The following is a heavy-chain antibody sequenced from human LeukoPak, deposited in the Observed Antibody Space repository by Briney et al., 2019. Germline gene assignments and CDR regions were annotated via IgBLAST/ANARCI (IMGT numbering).Heavy chain of an antibody. D-gene: IGHD6-13*01. CDR3: ATRLGDSSSWYLYYFDY. CDR1: GYSISSGYY. CDR2: IYHSGST. Sequence: SETLSLTCTVSGYSISSGYYWGWIRQPPGKGLEWIGSIYHSGSTYYNPSLKSRVTISVDTSKNQFSLKLSSVTAADTAVYYCATRLGDSSSWYLYYFDYWGQGTLVTVSS. J-gene: IGHJ4*02. V-gene: IGHV4-38-2*02.